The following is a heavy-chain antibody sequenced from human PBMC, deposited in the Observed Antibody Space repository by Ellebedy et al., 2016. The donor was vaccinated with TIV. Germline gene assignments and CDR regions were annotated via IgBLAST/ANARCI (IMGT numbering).Heavy chain of an antibody. V-gene: IGHV4-34*01. CDR1: GGSFSGYY. D-gene: IGHD2-21*02. CDR2: INHSGST. CDR3: ARKREVVTAKFDY. J-gene: IGHJ4*02. Sequence: SETLSLTCAVYGGSFSGYYWSWIRQPPGKGLEWIGEINHSGSTNYNPSLKSRVTITVDTSKHQFSLKLSSVTAADTAVYYCARKREVVTAKFDYWGQGTLVTVSS.